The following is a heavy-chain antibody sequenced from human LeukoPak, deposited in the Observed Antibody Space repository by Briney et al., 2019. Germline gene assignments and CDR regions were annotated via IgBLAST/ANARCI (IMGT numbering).Heavy chain of an antibody. D-gene: IGHD3-3*01. V-gene: IGHV3-23*01. CDR3: ANTSVRFLEWFEGTFDY. CDR1: GFTFSSYA. J-gene: IGHJ4*02. CDR2: ISGSGGST. Sequence: GGSLRLSCAASGFTFSSYAMSWVRQAPGKGLEWVSAISGSGGSTYYADSVKGRFTISRDNSKNTLYLQMNSLRAEDTAVYYCANTSVRFLEWFEGTFDYWGQGTLVTVSS.